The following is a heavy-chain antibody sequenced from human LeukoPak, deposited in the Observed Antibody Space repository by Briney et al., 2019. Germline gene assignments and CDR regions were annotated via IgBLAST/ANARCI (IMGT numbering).Heavy chain of an antibody. CDR2: IRYDGSNK. V-gene: IGHV3-30*02. CDR3: ARDRDYGSGSYLY. J-gene: IGHJ4*02. Sequence: PGGSLRLSCAASGFTFSSYGMHWVRQAPGKGLEWVAFIRYDGSNKYYADSVKGRFTISRDNSKNTLYLQMNSLRAEDTAVYYCARDRDYGSGSYLYWGQGTLVTVSS. CDR1: GFTFSSYG. D-gene: IGHD3-10*01.